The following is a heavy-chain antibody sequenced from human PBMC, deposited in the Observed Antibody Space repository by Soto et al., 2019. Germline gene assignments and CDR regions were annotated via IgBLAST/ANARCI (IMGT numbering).Heavy chain of an antibody. V-gene: IGHV1-69*13. D-gene: IGHD1-26*01. CDR3: ARDVVGADGMDV. CDR2: IIPIFGTA. J-gene: IGHJ6*02. Sequence: SVKVSCKASGGTFSSYAISWVRQAPGQGLEWMGGIIPIFGTANYAQKFQGRVTITADESTSTAYMELSSLRSEDTAVYYCARDVVGADGMDVWGQGTTVTVSS. CDR1: GGTFSSYA.